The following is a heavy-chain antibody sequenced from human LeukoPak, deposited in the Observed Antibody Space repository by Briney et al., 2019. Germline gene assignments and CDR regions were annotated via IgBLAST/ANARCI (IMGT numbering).Heavy chain of an antibody. D-gene: IGHD5-12*01. J-gene: IGHJ6*02. CDR3: AKGRDSGYETPDGNYYYGMDV. Sequence: GGSLRLSCAASGFTFSSYAMSWVRQAPGKGLEWVSAISGSGGSTYYADSVKGRFTISRDNSKNTLYLQMNSLRAEDTAVYYCAKGRDSGYETPDGNYYYGMDVWGQGTTVTVSS. CDR1: GFTFSSYA. CDR2: ISGSGGST. V-gene: IGHV3-23*01.